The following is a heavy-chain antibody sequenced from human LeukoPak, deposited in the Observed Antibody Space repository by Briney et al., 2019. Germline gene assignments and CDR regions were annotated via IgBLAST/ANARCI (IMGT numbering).Heavy chain of an antibody. CDR2: IYYSGST. V-gene: IGHV4-59*01. J-gene: IGHJ5*02. CDR1: GGSISSYY. D-gene: IGHD2-2*01. Sequence: SETLSLTCTVSGGSISSYYWSWIRQPPGKGLEWIGYIYYSGSTNYNPSLKSRVTISVDTSKNQFSLKLSSVTAADTAVYYCARERTYCSSTSCYNWFDPWGQGTLVTVSS. CDR3: ARERTYCSSTSCYNWFDP.